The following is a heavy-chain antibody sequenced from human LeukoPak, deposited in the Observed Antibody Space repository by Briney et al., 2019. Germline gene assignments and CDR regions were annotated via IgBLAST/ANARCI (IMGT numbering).Heavy chain of an antibody. Sequence: GGSLRLSCAASGFTFSNYAMSWVRQAPGKGLEWVSAISGSGTYTYYADSVKGRFTISRDNSKNTLYLQMNSLRAEDTAVYYCAKDLIRTMIVVVITRPLFDYWGQGTLVTVSS. J-gene: IGHJ4*02. CDR2: ISGSGTYT. CDR1: GFTFSNYA. V-gene: IGHV3-23*01. CDR3: AKDLIRTMIVVVITRPLFDY. D-gene: IGHD3-22*01.